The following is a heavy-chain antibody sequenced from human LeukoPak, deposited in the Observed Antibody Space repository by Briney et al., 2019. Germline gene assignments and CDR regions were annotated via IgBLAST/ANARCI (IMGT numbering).Heavy chain of an antibody. V-gene: IGHV1-69*06. D-gene: IGHD6-19*01. CDR1: GGTFSSYA. CDR2: IIPIFGTA. CDR3: ARVAPGIAVAGTQTFDP. J-gene: IGHJ5*02. Sequence: ASVKVSCKASGGTFSSYAISWVRQAPGQGLEWMGGIIPIFGTANYAQKFQGRVTITADKSTSTAYMELSSLRSEDTAVYYCARVAPGIAVAGTQTFDPWGQGTLVTVSS.